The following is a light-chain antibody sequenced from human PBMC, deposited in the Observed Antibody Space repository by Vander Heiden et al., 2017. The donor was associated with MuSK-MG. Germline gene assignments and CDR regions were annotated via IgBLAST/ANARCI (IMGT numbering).Light chain of an antibody. V-gene: IGKV3-20*01. CDR3: QQYGSSQT. Sequence: EIVLTQSPGTLSLSPGERATLSCRSSQWVSSNFLAWYQQRPGQAPRLLVYGASSRAAGIPDRFSGSGSGTDFTLTISRLEPEDCAIYYCQQYGSSQTFGQGTKVEIK. CDR2: GAS. CDR1: QWVSSNF. J-gene: IGKJ1*01.